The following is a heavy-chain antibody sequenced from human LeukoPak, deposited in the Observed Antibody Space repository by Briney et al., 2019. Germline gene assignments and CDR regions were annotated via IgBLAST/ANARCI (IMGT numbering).Heavy chain of an antibody. V-gene: IGHV3-66*02. D-gene: IGHD5-12*01. Sequence: GGSLRLSCAASGFTVSSNYMSWVREAPGQGLEGVSVIYSGGSTYYADSVKGRFTISRDNSKDTLYLQMNSPRAEDTAVYYFARDRWVGGYDYFDYWGQGTLVTVSS. CDR1: GFTVSSNY. J-gene: IGHJ4*02. CDR2: IYSGGST. CDR3: ARDRWVGGYDYFDY.